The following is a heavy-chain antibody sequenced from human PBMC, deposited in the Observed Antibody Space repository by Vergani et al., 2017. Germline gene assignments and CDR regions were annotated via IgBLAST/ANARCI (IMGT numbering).Heavy chain of an antibody. Sequence: EVQLVESGGGLVQPGGSLRLSCAASGFTFSYYYMSGVRQAPGKGLEWVSAISGSGGSTYYADSVKGRFTISRDNSKNTLYLQMNSLRAEDTAVYYCAPTVGDYGVGFRSWGQGTLVTVSS. CDR1: GFTFSYYY. J-gene: IGHJ5*01. CDR3: APTVGDYGVGFRS. D-gene: IGHD4-17*01. CDR2: ISGSGGST. V-gene: IGHV3-23*04.